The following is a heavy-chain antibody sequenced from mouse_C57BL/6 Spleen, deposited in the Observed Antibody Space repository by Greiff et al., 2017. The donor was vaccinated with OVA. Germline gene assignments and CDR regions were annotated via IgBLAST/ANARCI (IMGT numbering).Heavy chain of an antibody. D-gene: IGHD3-2*02. CDR1: GYAFSSSW. J-gene: IGHJ2*01. CDR2: IYPGDGDT. Sequence: QVQLKESGPELVKPGASVKISCKASGYAFSSSWMNWVKQRPGKGLEWIGRIYPGDGDTNYNGKFKGKATLTADKSSSTAYMQLSSLTSEDSAVYFCARSGGQLSLDYWGQGTTLTVSS. V-gene: IGHV1-82*01. CDR3: ARSGGQLSLDY.